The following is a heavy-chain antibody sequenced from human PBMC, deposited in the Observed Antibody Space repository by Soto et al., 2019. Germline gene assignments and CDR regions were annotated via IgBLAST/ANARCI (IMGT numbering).Heavy chain of an antibody. CDR2: INAGNGNT. D-gene: IGHD5-12*01. CDR3: ARGFSGYDRRIDY. V-gene: IGHV1-3*01. CDR1: GYTFTSYA. Sequence: ASVKVSCKASGYTFTSYAMHWVRQASGQSLEWMGWINAGNGNTKYSQKFQGRVTITRDTSASTAYMELSSLRSEDTAVYYCARGFSGYDRRIDYWGQGTLVTVSS. J-gene: IGHJ4*02.